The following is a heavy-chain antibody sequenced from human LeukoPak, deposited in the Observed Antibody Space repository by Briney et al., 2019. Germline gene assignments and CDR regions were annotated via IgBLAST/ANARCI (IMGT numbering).Heavy chain of an antibody. J-gene: IGHJ5*02. D-gene: IGHD3-22*01. CDR1: GYTFTGYY. CDR3: ARGGDSSGYSIDP. V-gene: IGHV1-2*02. Sequence: VASVKVSCKASGYTFTGYYMHWVRQAPGQGLEWMGWINPNSGGTNYAQKFQGRVTMTRDTSISTAYMELSRLRSDDTAVYYCARGGDSSGYSIDPWGQGTLVTVSS. CDR2: INPNSGGT.